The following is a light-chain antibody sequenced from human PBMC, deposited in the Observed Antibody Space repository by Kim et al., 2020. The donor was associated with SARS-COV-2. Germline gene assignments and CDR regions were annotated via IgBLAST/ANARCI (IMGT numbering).Light chain of an antibody. CDR2: QDS. J-gene: IGLJ2*01. V-gene: IGLV3-1*01. Sequence: SYELTQPHSVSVSPGQTASITCSGDKLGDKYACWYQQKPGQSPVLVIYQDSKRLSGIPERFSGSNSGNTATLTISGTQAMDEADYYCQAWDSSTAVFGG. CDR3: QAWDSSTAV. CDR1: KLGDKY.